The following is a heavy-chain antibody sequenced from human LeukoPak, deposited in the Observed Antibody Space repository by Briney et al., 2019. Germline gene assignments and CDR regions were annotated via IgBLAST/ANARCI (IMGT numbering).Heavy chain of an antibody. CDR3: ARETILRDSSGYYYLNYYYYYMDV. J-gene: IGHJ6*03. CDR1: GGSFSGYY. Sequence: PSETLSLTCAVYGGSFSGYYWSWIRQPPGKGLEWIGEINHSGSTNYNPSLKSRVTISVDTSKNQFSLKLSSVTAADTAVYYCARETILRDSSGYYYLNYYYYYMDVWGKGTTVTVSS. V-gene: IGHV4-34*01. CDR2: INHSGST. D-gene: IGHD3-22*01.